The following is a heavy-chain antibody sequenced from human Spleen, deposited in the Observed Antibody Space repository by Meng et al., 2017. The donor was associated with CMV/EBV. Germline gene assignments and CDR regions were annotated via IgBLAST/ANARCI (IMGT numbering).Heavy chain of an antibody. CDR1: GYTFTGYY. V-gene: IGHV1-46*01. J-gene: IGHJ6*02. CDR2: INPSGGST. D-gene: IGHD3/OR15-3a*01. Sequence: ASVKVSCKASGYTFTGYYMHWVRQAPGQGLEWMGVINPSGGSTTYAQKFQGRATMTRDTSTSTVYMELSSLRSEDTAVYYCARRHRSHNDFWTAYSLDVWGQGTTVTVSS. CDR3: ARRHRSHNDFWTAYSLDV.